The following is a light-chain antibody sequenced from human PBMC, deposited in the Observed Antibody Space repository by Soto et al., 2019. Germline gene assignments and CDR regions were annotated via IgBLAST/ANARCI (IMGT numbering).Light chain of an antibody. CDR3: CSYTISSIRV. CDR1: SSDVGGYNH. V-gene: IGLV2-14*01. Sequence: QSALTQPASVSGSPGQSITISCTGTSSDVGGYNHVSWYQQHPGKAPKLIIYEVRNRPSGVSNRLSGSKSGNTASLTISGLQADDEADYYCCSYTISSIRVFGGGTKVTVL. CDR2: EVR. J-gene: IGLJ3*02.